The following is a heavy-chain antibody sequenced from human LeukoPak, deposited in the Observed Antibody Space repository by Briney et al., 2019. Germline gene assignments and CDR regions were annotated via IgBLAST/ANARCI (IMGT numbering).Heavy chain of an antibody. CDR2: ISYSGTA. CDR1: GGSINTSPYC. D-gene: IGHD2-8*02. V-gene: IGHV4-39*07. CDR3: VRVRTGSISDH. J-gene: IGHJ4*02. Sequence: SETLSLTCTVSGGSINTSPYCWGWVRQPPEKGLEWLGGISYSGTAYYNPSLRSRVTVSRDTSKNQFSLNLNSVTAADTAVYYCVRVRTGSISDHWGQGILVIVSS.